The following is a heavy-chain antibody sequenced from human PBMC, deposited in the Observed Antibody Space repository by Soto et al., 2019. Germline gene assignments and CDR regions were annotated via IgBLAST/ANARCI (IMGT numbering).Heavy chain of an antibody. CDR3: ARVSEAEQRPYFDY. CDR1: GGSISSGDYY. CDR2: IYHSGST. J-gene: IGHJ4*02. Sequence: QVQLQESGPGLVKPSQTLSLTCTVSGGSISSGDYYWSWVRQPPGQGLEWIGYIYHSGSTYYSPSLKGRATISVDPSKGQFSLRLNSVTAADTAVYYCARVSEAEQRPYFDYWGQGTLVTVSS. V-gene: IGHV4-30-4*01. D-gene: IGHD6-25*01.